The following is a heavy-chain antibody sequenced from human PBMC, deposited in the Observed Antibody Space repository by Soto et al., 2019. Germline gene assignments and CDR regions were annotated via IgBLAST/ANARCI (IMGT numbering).Heavy chain of an antibody. J-gene: IGHJ4*02. CDR1: GFTFSNYG. CDR3: ARHKGGDPYYFDY. V-gene: IGHV3-33*01. D-gene: IGHD4-17*01. Sequence: QVQLVESGGGVVQPGMSLRLSCAASGFTFSNYGMHWVRQAPGKGLEWVAVIWYDGSNKYYADSVKGRFTISRDNSKNTLYLQMNIPRAEDTAVYYCARHKGGDPYYFDYWGQGTLVTVSS. CDR2: IWYDGSNK.